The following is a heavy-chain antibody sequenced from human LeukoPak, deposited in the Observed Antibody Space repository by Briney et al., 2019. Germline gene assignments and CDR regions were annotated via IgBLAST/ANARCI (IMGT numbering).Heavy chain of an antibody. Sequence: GGSLRLSCAASGFTFSSYNMNWVRQAPGKGLEWVSYISSSSSTIYYADSVKGRFTISRDNAKNSLYLQMNSLRAEDTAVYYCAREWQLLDYWGQGTLVTVSS. J-gene: IGHJ4*02. D-gene: IGHD6-6*01. CDR1: GFTFSSYN. V-gene: IGHV3-48*01. CDR3: AREWQLLDY. CDR2: ISSSSSTI.